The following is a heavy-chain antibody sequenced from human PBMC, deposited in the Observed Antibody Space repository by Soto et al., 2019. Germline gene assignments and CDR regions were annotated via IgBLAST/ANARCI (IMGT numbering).Heavy chain of an antibody. CDR3: AKGGRQWLVTSDFNY. Sequence: VQLVESGGGVFQPGRSLRLSCAASGFTFSDYAMHWVRQAPGKGLEWVAVVSHDGRNTHYADSVKGRFTISRDSSKNTVYLEMTSLRAEDTAVYYCAKGGRQWLVTSDFNYWGQGALVTVSS. J-gene: IGHJ4*02. V-gene: IGHV3-30*18. D-gene: IGHD6-19*01. CDR1: GFTFSDYA. CDR2: VSHDGRNT.